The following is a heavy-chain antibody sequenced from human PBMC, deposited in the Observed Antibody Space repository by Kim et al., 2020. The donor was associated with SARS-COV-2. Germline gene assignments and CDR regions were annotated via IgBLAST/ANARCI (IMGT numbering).Heavy chain of an antibody. V-gene: IGHV1-46*01. D-gene: IGHD6-13*01. Sequence: TYRQKFTGRVTMTRDASTSTVYVELRSLISDDTAVYYCARAGVAAVWFDSWGQGTLVTVSS. CDR3: ARAGVAAVWFDS. J-gene: IGHJ5*01.